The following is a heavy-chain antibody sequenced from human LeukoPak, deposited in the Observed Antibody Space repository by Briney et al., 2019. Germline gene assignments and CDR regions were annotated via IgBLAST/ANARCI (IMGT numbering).Heavy chain of an antibody. V-gene: IGHV5-51*01. D-gene: IGHD5-18*01. CDR3: ARGDGYSYGRIIYAFDI. CDR1: GYSFTSYW. J-gene: IGHJ3*02. Sequence: GESLKISCKGSGYSFTSYWIGWVRPMPGKGLEWMGIIYPGDSDTRYSPSFQGQVTISADKSISTAYLQWSSLKASDTAMYYCARGDGYSYGRIIYAFDIWGQGTMVTVSS. CDR2: IYPGDSDT.